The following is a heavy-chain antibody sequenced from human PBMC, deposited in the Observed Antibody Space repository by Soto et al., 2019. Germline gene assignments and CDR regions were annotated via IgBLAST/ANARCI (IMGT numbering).Heavy chain of an antibody. CDR2: IDPSDSYT. CDR3: ATLGVIVVVPAPLDV. V-gene: IGHV5-10-1*01. CDR1: GYSFTSYW. J-gene: IGHJ6*02. Sequence: PGESLKISCQGSGYSFTSYWISWVRQMPGKGLEWMGRIDPSDSYTNYSPSFQGHVTISADKSISTAYLQWSSLKASDTAMYYCATLGVIVVVPAPLDVWGQGTTVTVSS. D-gene: IGHD2-2*01.